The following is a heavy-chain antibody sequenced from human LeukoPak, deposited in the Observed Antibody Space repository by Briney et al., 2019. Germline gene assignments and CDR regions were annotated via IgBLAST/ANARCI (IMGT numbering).Heavy chain of an antibody. CDR2: IIPIFGTA. CDR3: ARGRRIAVAGYYFDY. Sequence: GASVKVSCKASGGTFSSYAISWVRQAPGQGLEWMGGIIPIFGTANCAQKFQGRVTITADESTSTAYMELSSLRSEDTAVYYCARGRRIAVAGYYFDYWGQGTLVTVSS. CDR1: GGTFSSYA. D-gene: IGHD6-19*01. J-gene: IGHJ4*02. V-gene: IGHV1-69*13.